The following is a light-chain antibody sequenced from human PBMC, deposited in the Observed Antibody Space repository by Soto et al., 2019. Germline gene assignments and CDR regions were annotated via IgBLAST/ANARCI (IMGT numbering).Light chain of an antibody. J-gene: IGKJ4*01. Sequence: EIVLTQSPATLSLSPGERATLSCRASPSVTNYLAWYQQRSGQAPRLVIYGASSRASAVPDRFSGSGSGADFTLTISRLEPEDFAVYYCQQYGSSPLTFGGGTKVDIK. CDR1: PSVTNY. V-gene: IGKV3-20*01. CDR2: GAS. CDR3: QQYGSSPLT.